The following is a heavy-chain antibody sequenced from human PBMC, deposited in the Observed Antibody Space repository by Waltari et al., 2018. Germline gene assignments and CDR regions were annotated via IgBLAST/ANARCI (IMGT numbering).Heavy chain of an antibody. CDR2: ISPIFGTA. V-gene: IGHV1-69*01. D-gene: IGHD5-12*01. CDR1: GGTFRSYA. CDR3: ARDNEEMATIWAFDI. Sequence: QVQLVQSGAEVKKPGSSVKVSCKASGGTFRSYAISWVRQAPGQGLEWMGGISPIFGTANDAQKFQGRVTITADESTSTAYMELSSLRSEDTAVYYCARDNEEMATIWAFDIWGQGTMVTVSS. J-gene: IGHJ3*02.